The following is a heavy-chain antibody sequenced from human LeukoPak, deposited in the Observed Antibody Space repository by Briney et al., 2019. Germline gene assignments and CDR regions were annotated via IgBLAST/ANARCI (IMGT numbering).Heavy chain of an antibody. CDR3: ARALAVAGTGGFDP. J-gene: IGHJ5*02. CDR2: INSDGSST. V-gene: IGHV3-74*01. D-gene: IGHD6-19*01. CDR1: GFTFSSYW. Sequence: GGSLRLSCAASGFTFSSYWMHWVRQAPGKGLVSVSRINSDGSSTSYADSVKGRFTISRDNAKNTLYLQMNSLRAEDTAVYYCARALAVAGTGGFDPWGQGTLVTVSS.